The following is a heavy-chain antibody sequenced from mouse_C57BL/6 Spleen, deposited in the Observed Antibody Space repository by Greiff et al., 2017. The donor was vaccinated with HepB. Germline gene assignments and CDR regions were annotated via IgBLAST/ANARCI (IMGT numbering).Heavy chain of an antibody. CDR2: INPGSGGT. CDR3: ARRNPAFAMAMDY. CDR1: GYAFTNYL. Sequence: QVQLQQSGAELVRPGTSVKVSCKASGYAFTNYLIEWVKQRPGQGLEWIGVINPGSGGTNYNEKFKGKATLTADKSSSTAYMQLSSLTSEDSAVYFCARRNPAFAMAMDYWGQGTSVTVSS. V-gene: IGHV1-54*01. D-gene: IGHD1-1*02. J-gene: IGHJ4*01.